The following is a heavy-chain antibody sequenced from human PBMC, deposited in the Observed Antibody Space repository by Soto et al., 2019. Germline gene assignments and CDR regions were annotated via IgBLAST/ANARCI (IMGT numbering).Heavy chain of an antibody. CDR1: GGSISSSSYY. D-gene: IGHD3-9*01. CDR3: ARGASTERYFSPSGGAWFDP. Sequence: SETLSLSCTVSGGSISSSSYYWGWIRQPPGKGLEWIGSIYYSGSTYYNPSLKSRATIFVDTSKKQFTLQLTSATAADTAVYYCARGASTERYFSPSGGAWFDPWGQGTLVTVSS. CDR2: IYYSGST. V-gene: IGHV4-39*01. J-gene: IGHJ5*02.